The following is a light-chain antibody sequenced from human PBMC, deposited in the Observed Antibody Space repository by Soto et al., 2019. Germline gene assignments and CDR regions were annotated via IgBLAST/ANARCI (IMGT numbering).Light chain of an antibody. CDR3: CSYVGARTYV. Sequence: QSVLTQPASVSGSPGQSITISCSGSISDVGSSGPVSWYQHHPGRVPKLIIYEGSRRPSGVSSRFSGSKTGNTASLTITGLQAEDEDNYYCCSYVGARTYVFGTGTKVTVL. J-gene: IGLJ1*01. CDR2: EGS. CDR1: ISDVGSSGP. V-gene: IGLV2-23*01.